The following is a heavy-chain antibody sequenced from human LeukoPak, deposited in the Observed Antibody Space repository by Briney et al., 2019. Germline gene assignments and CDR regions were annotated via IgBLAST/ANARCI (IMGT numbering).Heavy chain of an antibody. J-gene: IGHJ5*02. CDR1: GFSLSTYA. Sequence: GGSLRLSCAASGFSLSTYAMSWVRQAPGKRPEWVSAISGAGGRTYYADSVKGRFTISRDNSKNTLYLQMDSLRAEDTAVYYCAKDRADNGDRLRFDPWGQGTLVTVSS. V-gene: IGHV3-23*01. CDR3: AKDRADNGDRLRFDP. CDR2: ISGAGGRT. D-gene: IGHD4-17*01.